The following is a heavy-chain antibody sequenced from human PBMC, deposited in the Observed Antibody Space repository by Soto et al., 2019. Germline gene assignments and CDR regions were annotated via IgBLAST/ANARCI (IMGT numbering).Heavy chain of an antibody. V-gene: IGHV3-53*01. CDR3: ARDGGGYNYGGHFDY. J-gene: IGHJ4*02. Sequence: EVQLVESGGGLIQPGGSLGLSCATSGFNVNRQYMSWVRQAPGKGLEWVSTIYSGGTTYYTDSVKGRFTISRDISKNTLYLHMNSLRAEDTAVYYCARDGGGYNYGGHFDYWGQGTLVTVSS. CDR2: IYSGGTT. D-gene: IGHD5-18*01. CDR1: GFNVNRQY.